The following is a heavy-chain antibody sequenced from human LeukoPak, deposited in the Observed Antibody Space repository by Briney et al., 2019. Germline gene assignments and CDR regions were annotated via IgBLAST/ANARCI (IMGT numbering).Heavy chain of an antibody. J-gene: IGHJ4*02. V-gene: IGHV3-30*02. CDR3: ARDQTPFY. Sequence: GGSLRLSCAASGFTFGSYGMHWVRQAPGKGLEWVTFIRSDGSNKYYADSVKGRFTISRDNSKNTLYLQMNTLVADDTAVYYCARDQTPFYWGQGSLVTVSS. D-gene: IGHD2-15*01. CDR2: IRSDGSNK. CDR1: GFTFGSYG.